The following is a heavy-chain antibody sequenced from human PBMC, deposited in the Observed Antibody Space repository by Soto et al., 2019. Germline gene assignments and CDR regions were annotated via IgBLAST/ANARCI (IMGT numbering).Heavy chain of an antibody. J-gene: IGHJ4*02. CDR3: ARWFIGTMVDY. CDR1: GGSISSGGYY. CDR2: IYYSGST. D-gene: IGHD3-16*02. V-gene: IGHV4-31*03. Sequence: QVQLQESGPGLVKPSQTLSLTCTVSGGSISSGGYYWSWIRQHPGKGLEWIGYIYYSGSTYYNPSLKSRVTIFGDTSKNQFPLKLSSVTAADTAVYYCARWFIGTMVDYWGQGTLVTVSS.